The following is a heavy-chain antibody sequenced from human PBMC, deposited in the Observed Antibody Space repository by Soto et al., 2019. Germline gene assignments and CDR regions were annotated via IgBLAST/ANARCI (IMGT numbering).Heavy chain of an antibody. J-gene: IGHJ6*03. CDR3: ARVGGSYEVHYYYYMDV. CDR1: GGSFSGYY. D-gene: IGHD1-26*01. V-gene: IGHV4-34*01. Sequence: SETLSLTCAVYGGSFSGYYWSWIRQPPGKGLEWIGEINHSGSTNYNPSLKSRVTISVDTSKNQFSLKLSSVTAADTAVYYCARVGGSYEVHYYYYMDVWGKGTTVTVSS. CDR2: INHSGST.